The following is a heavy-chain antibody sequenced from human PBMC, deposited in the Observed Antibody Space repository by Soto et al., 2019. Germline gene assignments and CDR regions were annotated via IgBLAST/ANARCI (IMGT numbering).Heavy chain of an antibody. V-gene: IGHV2-5*02. CDR3: SHGSGWLSDY. CDR2: IYWDDDN. D-gene: IGHD6-13*01. J-gene: IGHJ4*02. Sequence: QITWKESGPTLVKPTQTLTLTCTLSGFSLCSPAVGVNWIRQPPGNALEWLPLIYWDDDNAYRPSLRSRLTITKDTSKNQVVLTMTYIDPVDKATYSCSHGSGWLSDYWSQGTVGTVCS. CDR1: GFSLCSPAVG.